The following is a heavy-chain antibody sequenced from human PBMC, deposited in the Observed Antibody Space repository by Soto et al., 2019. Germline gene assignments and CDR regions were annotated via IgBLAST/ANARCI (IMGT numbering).Heavy chain of an antibody. CDR2: IYYSGST. CDR1: GGSISSYY. V-gene: IGHV4-59*01. CDR3: ARWVFKSDSQTPNWFAP. D-gene: IGHD2-21*02. J-gene: IGHJ5*02. Sequence: SETLSLTCTVSGGSISSYYWSWIRQPPGKGLEWIGYIYYSGSTNYNPSLKSRVTISVDTSKNQFSLKLSSVTAADTAVYYCARWVFKSDSQTPNWFAPWGQGTLVTVSS.